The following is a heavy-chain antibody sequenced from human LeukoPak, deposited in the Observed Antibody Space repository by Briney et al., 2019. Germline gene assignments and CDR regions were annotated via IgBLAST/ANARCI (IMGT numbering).Heavy chain of an antibody. D-gene: IGHD5-24*01. CDR3: ARGRDGYNFLNRGEYYYFDY. CDR1: GGTISTSLYY. Sequence: PSETLSLTCSVSGGTISTSLYYWGWIRQPPGKGLEWIGSLYYSGRTYYNPSLKSRVTISIDTSKNQFSLKLSSVTAADTAVYYCARGRDGYNFLNRGEYYYFDYWGQGTLVTVSS. J-gene: IGHJ4*02. V-gene: IGHV4-39*01. CDR2: LYYSGRT.